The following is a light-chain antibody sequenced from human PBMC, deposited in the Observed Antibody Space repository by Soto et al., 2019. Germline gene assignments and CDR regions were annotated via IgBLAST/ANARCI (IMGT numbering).Light chain of an antibody. CDR2: GAS. Sequence: EIVLTQSPGTLSLSPGERATLSCRASQSVSSSSLAWYQQKPGQSPRFLIYGASSRATGIPDRFSGSGSGTDFTLIISRLEPEDFAVYYCQQYGSSPSTFGQGTKLEIK. CDR1: QSVSSSS. J-gene: IGKJ2*01. V-gene: IGKV3-20*01. CDR3: QQYGSSPST.